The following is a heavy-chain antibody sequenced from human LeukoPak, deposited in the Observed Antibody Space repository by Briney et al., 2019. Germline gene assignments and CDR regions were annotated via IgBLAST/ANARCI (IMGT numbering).Heavy chain of an antibody. CDR1: GGSISNYY. CDR2: IYYSGST. J-gene: IGHJ4*02. D-gene: IGHD5-12*01. CDR3: ARLHSGYDSFDY. Sequence: SETLSLTCTVSGGSISNYYWTWIRQPPGKGLEWVGYIYYSGSTNYNPSLKSRVTISVDSSRSQFSLKLNSVTAADTAVYYCARLHSGYDSFDYWGQGTLVTVSS. V-gene: IGHV4-59*08.